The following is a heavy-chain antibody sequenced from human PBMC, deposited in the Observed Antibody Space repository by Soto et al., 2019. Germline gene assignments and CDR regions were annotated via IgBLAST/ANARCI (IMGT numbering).Heavy chain of an antibody. V-gene: IGHV1-24*01. J-gene: IGHJ3*02. D-gene: IGHD6-13*01. CDR1: GYTLTELS. Sequence: ASVKVSCKVSGYTLTELSMHWVRQAPGKGLEWMGGFDPEDGETIYAQKFQGRVTMTEDTSTDTAYMELSSLRSEDTAAYYCATGQAARDAFDIWGQGTMVTVSS. CDR3: ATGQAARDAFDI. CDR2: FDPEDGET.